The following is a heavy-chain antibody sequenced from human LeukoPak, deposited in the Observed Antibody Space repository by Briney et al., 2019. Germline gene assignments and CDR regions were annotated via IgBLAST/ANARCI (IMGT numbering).Heavy chain of an antibody. Sequence: GGSLRLSCTASGFTFSDYEMNWVRQAPGKGLEWVSSISSSSNYIWYADSVKGRFTISRDNAKNSLYLQMNSLRAEDTAVYYCARDAYNFNDAFDIWGQGTMDTVSS. D-gene: IGHD1-1*01. V-gene: IGHV3-21*01. CDR3: ARDAYNFNDAFDI. CDR2: ISSSSNYI. J-gene: IGHJ3*02. CDR1: GFTFSDYE.